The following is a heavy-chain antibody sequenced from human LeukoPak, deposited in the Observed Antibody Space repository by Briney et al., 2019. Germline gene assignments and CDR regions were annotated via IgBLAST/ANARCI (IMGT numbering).Heavy chain of an antibody. CDR3: ARDVYDILTGPDAFDI. D-gene: IGHD3-9*01. Sequence: SETLSLTCTVSGGSISSGSYYWSWIRQPAGKGLEWIGRIYTSGSTNYNPSLKSRVTISVDTSKNQFSLKLSSVTAADTAVYYCARDVYDILTGPDAFDIWGQGTMVTVSS. CDR1: GGSISSGSYY. J-gene: IGHJ3*02. V-gene: IGHV4-61*02. CDR2: IYTSGST.